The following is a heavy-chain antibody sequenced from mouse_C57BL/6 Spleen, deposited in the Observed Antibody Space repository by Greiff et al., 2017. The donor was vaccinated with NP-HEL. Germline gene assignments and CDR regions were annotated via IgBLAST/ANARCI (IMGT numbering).Heavy chain of an antibody. CDR1: GYSFTGYY. V-gene: IGHV1-31*01. CDR2: IYPYNGVS. Sequence: EVQLQQSGPELVKPGASVKISCKASGYSFTGYYMHWVKQSHGNILDWIGYIYPYNGVSSYNQKFKGKATLTVDKSSSTAYMELRSLTSEDSAVYYCARSYYYGSSYDWYFDVWGTGTTVTVSS. CDR3: ARSYYYGSSYDWYFDV. J-gene: IGHJ1*03. D-gene: IGHD1-1*01.